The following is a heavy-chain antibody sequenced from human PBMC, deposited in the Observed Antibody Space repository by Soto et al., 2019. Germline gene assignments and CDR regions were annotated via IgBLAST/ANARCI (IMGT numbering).Heavy chain of an antibody. CDR1: GYTFTSYD. CDR2: MNPNSGNT. V-gene: IGHV1-8*01. CDR3: ARGGLTQWWGYYYYYYMDV. Sequence: ASVKVSCKASGYTFTSYDINWVRQATGQGLEWMGWMNPNSGNTGYAQKFQGRVTMTRNTSISTAYMELSSLRSEDTAVYYCARGGLTQWWGYYYYYYMDVWGKGTTVTVSS. J-gene: IGHJ6*03. D-gene: IGHD2-15*01.